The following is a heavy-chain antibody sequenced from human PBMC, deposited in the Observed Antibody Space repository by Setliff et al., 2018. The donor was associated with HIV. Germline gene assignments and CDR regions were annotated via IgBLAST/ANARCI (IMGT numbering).Heavy chain of an antibody. D-gene: IGHD6-19*01. CDR3: ASPASGGSSGQYHY. CDR1: GGSISSSSYY. CDR2: IYYSGST. V-gene: IGHV4-39*01. J-gene: IGHJ4*02. Sequence: SETLSLTCTVSGGSISSSSYYWGWIRQPPGKGLEWIGSIYYSGSTYYNPSLKSRVTISVDTSKNQFSLKLSPVTAADRAVYYCASPASGGSSGQYHYWGQGTLVTVSS.